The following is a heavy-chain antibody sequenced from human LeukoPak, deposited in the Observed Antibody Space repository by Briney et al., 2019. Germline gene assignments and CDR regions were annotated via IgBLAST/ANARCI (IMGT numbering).Heavy chain of an antibody. J-gene: IGHJ3*02. CDR1: GGSFSGYY. CDR3: ARVGGYYDAFDI. Sequence: SETLSLTCAVYGGSFSGYYWSWIRQPPGKGLEWIGEINHSGSTNYNPSLKSRVTISVDTSKNQFSLKLSSVTAADTAVYYCARVGGYYDAFDIWGQGTMVTVSS. D-gene: IGHD3-10*01. V-gene: IGHV4-34*01. CDR2: INHSGST.